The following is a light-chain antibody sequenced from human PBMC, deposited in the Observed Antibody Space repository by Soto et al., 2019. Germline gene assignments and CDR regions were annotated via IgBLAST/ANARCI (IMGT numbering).Light chain of an antibody. CDR2: GAA. J-gene: IGKJ1*01. CDR3: QQYGSMWT. V-gene: IGKV3-20*01. CDR1: QSVSSSY. Sequence: EIVLTQSPGTLSLSPGERATLSCRASQSVSSSYLAWYQQKPGRAPRLLIYGAASRATGIPDRFSGSGSGTDFTLPISRLEPEDFAVYYCQQYGSMWTFGQGTKVDI.